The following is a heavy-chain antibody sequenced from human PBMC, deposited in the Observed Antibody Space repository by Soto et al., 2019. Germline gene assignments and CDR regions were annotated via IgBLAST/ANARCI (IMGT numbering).Heavy chain of an antibody. Sequence: QVQLVQSGAEVRQPASSVKVSCKTSGGTFSSYAISWVRQAPGQGLEWMGGIVPIVDTSTYAQKFRGRVTITADESTSTAYMELSSLRSDDTAIYYCARVVAIPGYPDNWGQGTLVTVSS. CDR2: IVPIVDTS. D-gene: IGHD5-12*01. CDR3: ARVVAIPGYPDN. J-gene: IGHJ4*02. V-gene: IGHV1-69*12. CDR1: GGTFSSYA.